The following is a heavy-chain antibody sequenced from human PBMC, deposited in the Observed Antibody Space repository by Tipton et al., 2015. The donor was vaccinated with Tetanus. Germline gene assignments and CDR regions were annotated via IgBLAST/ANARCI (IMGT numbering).Heavy chain of an antibody. CDR3: AKVSAPGTIATGNFDY. J-gene: IGHJ4*02. D-gene: IGHD1-1*01. Sequence: QLVQSGAEAKKPGESLKISCKGSGYSFGIYWLAWVRQMPGKGLEWMGIIYPGDSDTRYSPSFQGQVTMSGDNSIRTAYLQWNSLRASDTATYYCAKVSAPGTIATGNFDYWGQGTPVTVSS. CDR2: IYPGDSDT. CDR1: GYSFGIYW. V-gene: IGHV5-51*01.